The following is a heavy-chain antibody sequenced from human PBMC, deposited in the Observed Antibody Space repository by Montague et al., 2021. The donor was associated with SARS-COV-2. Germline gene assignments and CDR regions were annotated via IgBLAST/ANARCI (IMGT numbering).Heavy chain of an antibody. Sequence: SETLSPTCSVSSGSIISSGYYWGWIRQPPGKELEWIGNIYYSGTTYYNPSLQSRGTISVDTSKNHLSLRLSSVTAADTAVYFCARGMIRGVTTPCDYWGQGSQVTVSS. CDR2: IYYSGTT. J-gene: IGHJ4*02. CDR1: SGSIISSGYY. CDR3: ARGMIRGVTTPCDY. D-gene: IGHD3-10*01. V-gene: IGHV4-39*02.